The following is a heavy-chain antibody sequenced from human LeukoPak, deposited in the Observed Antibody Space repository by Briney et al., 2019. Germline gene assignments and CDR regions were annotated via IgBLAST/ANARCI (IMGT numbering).Heavy chain of an antibody. V-gene: IGHV3-30*04. CDR1: GFTFSTYA. D-gene: IGHD2-21*01. Sequence: GGSLRLSCAASGFTFSTYAMSWVRQAPGKGLEWVAVISYDGSNKYYADSVKGRFTISRDNSKNTLYLQTNSLRAEDTAVYYCAREHIVVVIRAFDIWGQGTMVTVSS. J-gene: IGHJ3*02. CDR2: ISYDGSNK. CDR3: AREHIVVVIRAFDI.